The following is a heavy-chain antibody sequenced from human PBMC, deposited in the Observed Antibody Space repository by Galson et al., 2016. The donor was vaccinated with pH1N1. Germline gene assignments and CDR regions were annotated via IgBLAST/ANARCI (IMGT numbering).Heavy chain of an antibody. Sequence: CKASGFMFSTYGFNWVRKAPGQGPEWMGRISGYNGNTIYAQKFQARISMTIDKSTSTVYLDLRSLRFDDTAVYYCAKGTLPGYYDYWGQGTLVTVSS. V-gene: IGHV1-18*01. CDR3: AKGTLPGYYDY. D-gene: IGHD3-22*01. CDR2: ISGYNGNT. CDR1: GFMFSTYG. J-gene: IGHJ4*02.